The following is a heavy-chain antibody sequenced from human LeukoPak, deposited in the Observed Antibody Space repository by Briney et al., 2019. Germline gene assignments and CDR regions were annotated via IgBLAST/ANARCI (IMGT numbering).Heavy chain of an antibody. CDR1: GGSISSYY. J-gene: IGHJ6*02. D-gene: IGHD2-2*01. V-gene: IGHV4-59*12. CDR3: ARVPGRSTSLHDYYYYYGMDV. Sequence: PSETLSLTCTVSGGSISSYYWSWIRQPPGKGLEWIGYIYYSGSTNYNPSLKSRVTISVDTSKNQFSLKLSSVTAADTAVYYCARVPGRSTSLHDYYYYYGMDVWGQGTTVTVSS. CDR2: IYYSGST.